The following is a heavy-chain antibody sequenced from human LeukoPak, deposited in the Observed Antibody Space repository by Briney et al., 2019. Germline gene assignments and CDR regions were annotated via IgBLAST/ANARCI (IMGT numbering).Heavy chain of an antibody. Sequence: PSETLSLTCTGSGGSISSYYWSWLRQPPGKGLEWIGYIYYSGSTNYNPSLKSRVTISVDTSKNQFSLKLSSVTAADTAVYYCARARGVKYYYYYMDVWGKGTTVTISS. CDR1: GGSISSYY. CDR2: IYYSGST. J-gene: IGHJ6*03. CDR3: ARARGVKYYYYYMDV. D-gene: IGHD3-10*01. V-gene: IGHV4-59*01.